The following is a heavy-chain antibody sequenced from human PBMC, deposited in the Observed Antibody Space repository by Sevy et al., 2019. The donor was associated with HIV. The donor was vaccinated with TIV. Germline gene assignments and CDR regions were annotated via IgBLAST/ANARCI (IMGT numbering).Heavy chain of an antibody. CDR1: GDSVSSNSAA. J-gene: IGHJ5*02. Sequence: KQSQTLSLTCAISGDSVSSNSAAWNWIRQSPSSGLEWLGRTYYRSKWYNDYAVSVKSRITINPDTSKNQFSLQLNSVTPEDTAVYYCARDLGSSLNWFDPWGQGTLVTVSS. CDR3: ARDLGSSLNWFDP. CDR2: TYYRSKWYN. D-gene: IGHD6-13*01. V-gene: IGHV6-1*01.